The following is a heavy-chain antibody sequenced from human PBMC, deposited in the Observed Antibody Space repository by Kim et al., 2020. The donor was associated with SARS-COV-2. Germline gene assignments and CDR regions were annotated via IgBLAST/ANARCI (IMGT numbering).Heavy chain of an antibody. V-gene: IGHV4-39*07. CDR3: ARERRDMGYYYYGMDV. J-gene: IGHJ6*02. Sequence: LKSRVTISVDTSKNQFSLKLSSVTAADTAVYYCARERRDMGYYYYGMDVWGQGTTVTVSS.